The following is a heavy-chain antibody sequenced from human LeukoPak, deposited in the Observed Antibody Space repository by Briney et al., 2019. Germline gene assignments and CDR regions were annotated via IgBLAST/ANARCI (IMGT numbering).Heavy chain of an antibody. CDR2: IKQDGSEK. Sequence: GGSLRLSCAASGFTFSSYWMSWVRQAPGKGLEWVANIKQDGSEKYYVDSVKGRFTISRDNAKNSLYLQMNSLRAEDTAVYYCAKTLNNYDFWSGYAFYFDYWGQGTLVTVSS. J-gene: IGHJ4*02. D-gene: IGHD3-3*01. V-gene: IGHV3-7*03. CDR3: AKTLNNYDFWSGYAFYFDY. CDR1: GFTFSSYW.